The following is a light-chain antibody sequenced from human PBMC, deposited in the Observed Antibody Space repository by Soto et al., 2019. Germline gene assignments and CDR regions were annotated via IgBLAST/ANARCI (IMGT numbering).Light chain of an antibody. Sequence: IIMTQSPATLSVSPGDRATLSCRASQSVRNNLAWYQQKPGQAPRLLIYGASSRAAGVPTRFSGSGSGTEFTLTINSLQSEDLGVYYCQQYDNWPPYTFGQGTKVDIK. J-gene: IGKJ2*01. CDR3: QQYDNWPPYT. V-gene: IGKV3-15*01. CDR1: QSVRNN. CDR2: GAS.